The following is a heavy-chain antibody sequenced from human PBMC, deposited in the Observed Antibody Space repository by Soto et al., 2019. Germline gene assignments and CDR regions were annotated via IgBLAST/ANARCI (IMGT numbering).Heavy chain of an antibody. Sequence: PGGSLRLSCSASGFTFSSYAMHWVRQAPGKGLEYVSAISSNGGSTYYADSVKGRFTISRDNSKNTLYLQMSSLRAEDTAVYYCVKDWSSGWSYYYYGMDVWGQGTTVTVSS. CDR2: ISSNGGST. D-gene: IGHD6-19*01. CDR3: VKDWSSGWSYYYYGMDV. J-gene: IGHJ6*02. V-gene: IGHV3-64D*06. CDR1: GFTFSSYA.